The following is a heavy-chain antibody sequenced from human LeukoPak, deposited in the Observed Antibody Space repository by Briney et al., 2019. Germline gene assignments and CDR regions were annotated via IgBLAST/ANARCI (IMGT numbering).Heavy chain of an antibody. D-gene: IGHD6-19*01. J-gene: IGHJ5*02. Sequence: PSATLSLTCTVSGGSISSYYWSWIRQPPGKGLEWIGYIYYSGSTNYNPSLKSRVTISVDTSKNQFSLKLSSVTAADTAVYYCARAWSSGWGPWGQGTLVTVSS. CDR3: ARAWSSGWGP. CDR1: GGSISSYY. CDR2: IYYSGST. V-gene: IGHV4-59*01.